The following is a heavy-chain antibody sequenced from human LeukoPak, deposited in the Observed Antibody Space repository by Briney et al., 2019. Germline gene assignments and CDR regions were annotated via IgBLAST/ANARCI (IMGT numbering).Heavy chain of an antibody. Sequence: QPGGSLRLSCAASGFTLSIYGMHWVRQAPGEGLEWGAFIRSVGSNKYYADSVKGRFTISRDNSKNTLYLQMNSLRAEDTAVYYCAKLAVATEPDYRGQGTLVTVSS. CDR3: AKLAVATEPDY. CDR1: GFTLSIYG. J-gene: IGHJ4*02. D-gene: IGHD6-19*01. CDR2: IRSVGSNK. V-gene: IGHV3-30*02.